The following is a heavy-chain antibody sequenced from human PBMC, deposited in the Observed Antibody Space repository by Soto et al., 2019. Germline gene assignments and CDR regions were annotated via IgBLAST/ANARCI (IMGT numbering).Heavy chain of an antibody. J-gene: IGHJ5*02. CDR1: GFKFRNYA. CDR2: IWFDGSKK. V-gene: IGHV3-33*01. D-gene: IGHD3-22*01. Sequence: PGGSLRLSCAASGFKFRNYAIHWVRQAPGKGLECLAVIWFDGSKKYYADSVKGRFTISRDNSKNTVYLDMNSLTADDSGVFYCARAHTMMILDRFDPWGHGTLVTVSS. CDR3: ARAHTMMILDRFDP.